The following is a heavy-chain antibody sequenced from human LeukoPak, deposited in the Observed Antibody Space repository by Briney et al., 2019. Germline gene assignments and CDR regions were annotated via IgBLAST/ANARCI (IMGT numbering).Heavy chain of an antibody. V-gene: IGHV3-23*01. J-gene: IGHJ4*02. D-gene: IGHD2-15*01. CDR3: AKDYSDLRVADVFFEY. CDR2: ITSGFTP. CDR1: GLIFA. Sequence: AGGSLRLSCAASGLIFAMSWVRQAPGKGLEWVSGITSGFTPHYADSVKGRFTISRDNSKNTFHLQMNSLRAEDTAVYYCAKDYSDLRVADVFFEYWGQGTLVTVSS.